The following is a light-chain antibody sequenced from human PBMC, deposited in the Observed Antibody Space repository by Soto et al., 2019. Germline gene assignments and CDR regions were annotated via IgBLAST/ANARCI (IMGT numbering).Light chain of an antibody. J-gene: IGLJ1*01. Sequence: QSALTQPAAVSGSPGQSITMSCTGTSSDVGGYNLVSWYQQHPGKAPKLMIYEASKRPSGVSNRFSGSKSGNTASLTISGLQAEDEADYYCCSYADSRTYVFGTGTKVTVL. V-gene: IGLV2-23*01. CDR2: EAS. CDR3: CSYADSRTYV. CDR1: SSDVGGYNL.